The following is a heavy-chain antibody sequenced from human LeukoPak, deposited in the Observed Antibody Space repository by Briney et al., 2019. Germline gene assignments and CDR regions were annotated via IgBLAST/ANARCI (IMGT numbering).Heavy chain of an antibody. Sequence: GGSLRLSCEASGFTFSNYWMTWVRQTPGKGLEWVANVKQDGTEKYYWDSVTGRFTISRDNAKKSVYLQMNSLRVEDTGLYYCTRDTGGSGSYPDYWGQGTLVTVSS. CDR3: TRDTGGSGSYPDY. CDR2: VKQDGTEK. D-gene: IGHD1-26*01. J-gene: IGHJ4*02. V-gene: IGHV3-7*01. CDR1: GFTFSNYW.